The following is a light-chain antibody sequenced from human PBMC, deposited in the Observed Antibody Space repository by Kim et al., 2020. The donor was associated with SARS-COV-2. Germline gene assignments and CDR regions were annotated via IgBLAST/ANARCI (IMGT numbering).Light chain of an antibody. CDR2: LDNDGSH. CDR3: QTWDTGIWV. Sequence: ASVKLTCTLSSGHSSYPIAWHQQQPEKGPRYFMKLDNDGSHNKGDGIPDRFSGSSSGAERYLIISTLQSEDEADYYCQTWDTGIWVFGGGTQLTVL. CDR1: SGHSSYP. J-gene: IGLJ3*02. V-gene: IGLV4-69*02.